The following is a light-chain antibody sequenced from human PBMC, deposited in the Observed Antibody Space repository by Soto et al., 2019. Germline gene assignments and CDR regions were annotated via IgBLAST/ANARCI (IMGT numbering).Light chain of an antibody. CDR1: SSNIGNNY. V-gene: IGLV1-51*01. Sequence: QSVLTQPPSVSAAPGQKVTISCSGSSSNIGNNYVSWYQQLPATAPKLLIYDNSKRPSGIPDRFSGSKSGASATLVITGLQTGDEADYYCGSWYSSLSAGVFGGGTKLTVL. J-gene: IGLJ2*01. CDR2: DNS. CDR3: GSWYSSLSAGV.